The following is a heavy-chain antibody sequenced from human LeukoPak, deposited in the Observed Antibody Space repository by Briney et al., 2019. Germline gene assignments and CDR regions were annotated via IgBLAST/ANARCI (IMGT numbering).Heavy chain of an antibody. CDR1: GYSFSDYW. D-gene: IGHD3-22*01. V-gene: IGHV5-10-1*01. CDR3: ARHYYNDNTLFDY. J-gene: IGHJ4*01. CDR2: IHPSDSET. Sequence: NRGESLKISCQGSGYSFSDYWITWVRQMPGKGLQWMGRIHPSDSETNYSPSFQGHVTFSAAKSISTAYLQWSSLKASHTAMYFCARHYYNDNTLFDYWGHGTLVTVSS.